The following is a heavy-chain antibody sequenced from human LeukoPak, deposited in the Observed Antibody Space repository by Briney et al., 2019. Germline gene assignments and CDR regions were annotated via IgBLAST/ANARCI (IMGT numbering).Heavy chain of an antibody. V-gene: IGHV3-23*01. Sequence: GGSLRLSCAASGFAFKNYAMTWVRQAPGKGLQWVSNINDNGGQRHYADSVKGRFTISRDNSKNTLFLQMDSLRAEDTAVYYCAKTQWKVGATDYFDYWGHGILVTVSS. D-gene: IGHD1-26*01. CDR1: GFAFKNYA. CDR3: AKTQWKVGATDYFDY. J-gene: IGHJ4*01. CDR2: INDNGGQR.